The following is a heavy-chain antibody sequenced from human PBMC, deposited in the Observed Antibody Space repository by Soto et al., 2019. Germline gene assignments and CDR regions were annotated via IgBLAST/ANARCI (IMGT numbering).Heavy chain of an antibody. CDR1: GGPISSVDYY. J-gene: IGHJ3*02. CDR3: ARAPQFSLTTGITSRGAFEM. D-gene: IGHD1-1*01. CDR2: IYYSGST. V-gene: IGHV4-30-4*01. Sequence: QVQLQESGPGLVKPSQTLSLTCSVSGGPISSVDYYWSWIRQPPGKGLEWIGYIYYSGSTYYNPSLKSRLSISVDTSKNQFSLKLSSVTAADTAVYYCARAPQFSLTTGITSRGAFEMWGRGTMVAVSS.